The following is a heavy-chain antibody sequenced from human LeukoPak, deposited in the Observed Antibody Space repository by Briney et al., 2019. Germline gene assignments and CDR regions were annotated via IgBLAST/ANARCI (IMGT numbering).Heavy chain of an antibody. Sequence: SGPTLVNPTQTLTLTCTFSGFSLSTSGVGVGWIRQPPGKALEWLAVIYWDDDERYSPSLKTRLTITKDTSKSQVVLTLTNVDPVDTATYYCAHKRMHDGYHRGFDYWGQGTLVTVSA. CDR2: IYWDDDE. CDR3: AHKRMHDGYHRGFDY. J-gene: IGHJ4*02. CDR1: GFSLSTSGVG. V-gene: IGHV2-5*02. D-gene: IGHD5-24*01.